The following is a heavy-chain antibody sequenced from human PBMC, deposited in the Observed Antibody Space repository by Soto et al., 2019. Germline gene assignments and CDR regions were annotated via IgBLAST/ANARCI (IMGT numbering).Heavy chain of an antibody. J-gene: IGHJ4*02. D-gene: IGHD2-21*01. CDR3: ARGIIEVGTDFDY. V-gene: IGHV1-8*01. CDR1: GYTFTSYY. Sequence: ASVKVSCKASGYTFTSYYINWVRQATGQGLEWMGWMNPNSGNTGYAQKFQGRVTMTRNTSISTAYMELSSLRSEDTAVYYCARGIIEVGTDFDYWGQGTLVTVSS. CDR2: MNPNSGNT.